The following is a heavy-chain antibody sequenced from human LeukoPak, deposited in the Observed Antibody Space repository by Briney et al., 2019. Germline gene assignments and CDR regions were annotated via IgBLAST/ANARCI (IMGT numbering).Heavy chain of an antibody. Sequence: PSETLSLTCTVSGXSISSGDYYWNWIRQHPEKSLEWIGYIFYSGSAYYNPSLKSRVTISVDTSKNQFSLKLSSVTAADTAVYYCARGSTLIRGFDYWGQGTLVTVSS. J-gene: IGHJ4*02. CDR3: ARGSTLIRGFDY. V-gene: IGHV4-31*03. CDR2: IFYSGSA. D-gene: IGHD3-10*01. CDR1: GXSISSGDYY.